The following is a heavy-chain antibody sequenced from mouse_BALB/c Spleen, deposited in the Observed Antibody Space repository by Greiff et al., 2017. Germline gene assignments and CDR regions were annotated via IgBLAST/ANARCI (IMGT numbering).Heavy chain of an antibody. V-gene: IGHV2-2*02. J-gene: IGHJ1*01. CDR2: IWSGGST. Sequence: QVQLQQSGPGLVQPSQSLSITCTASGFTLTSYGVHWVRQSPGKGLEWLGVIWSGGSTDYNAAFLSRLSISKDNSKGQVFFKMNSLQANDTTIYYCARNGYRYDGWYFEVWGAGTTVTVSS. CDR1: GFTLTSYG. D-gene: IGHD2-14*01. CDR3: ARNGYRYDGWYFEV.